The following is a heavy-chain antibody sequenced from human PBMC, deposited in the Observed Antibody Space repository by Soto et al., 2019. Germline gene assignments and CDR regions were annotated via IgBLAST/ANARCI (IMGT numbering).Heavy chain of an antibody. D-gene: IGHD3-10*01. CDR1: GFTVGNNY. Sequence: EVQLVESGGGLIQPGGSLKLSCAASGFTVGNNYMSWVRQAPGKGLEWVSVIYSTGTTKYADSVKGRFTVSRDNAKNTLYLQMNSLRAEDTAMYYCVKDGRGSGSHYNSFGYWGQGTLVTVSS. J-gene: IGHJ4*02. CDR2: IYSTGTT. CDR3: VKDGRGSGSHYNSFGY. V-gene: IGHV3-53*01.